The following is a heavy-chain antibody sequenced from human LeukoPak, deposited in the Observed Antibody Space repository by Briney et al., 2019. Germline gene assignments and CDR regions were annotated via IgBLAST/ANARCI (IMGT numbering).Heavy chain of an antibody. Sequence: GGSLRLSCAVSGFTSSGDWMHWVRQAPGKGLVWVSRSKNDGSSTSYADTVKGRFTISRDKDKNTLYLQMNNLRAEDTAVYYCTRELPRIGGQTDASDIWGQGTMVTVS. D-gene: IGHD3-16*01. J-gene: IGHJ3*02. CDR3: TRELPRIGGQTDASDI. V-gene: IGHV3-74*01. CDR2: SKNDGSST. CDR1: GFTSSGDW.